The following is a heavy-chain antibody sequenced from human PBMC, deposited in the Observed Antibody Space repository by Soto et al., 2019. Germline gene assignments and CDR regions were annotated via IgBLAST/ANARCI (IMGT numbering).Heavy chain of an antibody. CDR2: IWYDGSNK. CDR3: ARDSRPPETIFGVVITYPYYYYYGMDV. J-gene: IGHJ6*02. V-gene: IGHV3-33*08. CDR1: GFDFSSYG. D-gene: IGHD3-3*01. Sequence: GGSLRLSCAASGFDFSSYGMHWVRQAPGKGLEWVAVIWYDGSNKYYADSVKGRFTISRDNSKNTLYLQMNSLRAEDTAVYYCARDSRPPETIFGVVITYPYYYYYGMDVWGQGTTVTVSS.